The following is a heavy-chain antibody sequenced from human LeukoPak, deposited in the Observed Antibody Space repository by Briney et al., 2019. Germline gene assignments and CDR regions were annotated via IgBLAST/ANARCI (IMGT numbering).Heavy chain of an antibody. Sequence: ASVKVSCKASGYTFTSYDINWVRQAPGKGLEWMGGFDPEDGETIYAQKFQGRVTMTEDTSTDTAYMELSSLRSEDTAVYYCATGGGLRTLDYWGQGTLVTVSS. D-gene: IGHD4-17*01. J-gene: IGHJ4*02. CDR3: ATGGGLRTLDY. CDR2: FDPEDGET. V-gene: IGHV1-24*01. CDR1: GYTFTSYD.